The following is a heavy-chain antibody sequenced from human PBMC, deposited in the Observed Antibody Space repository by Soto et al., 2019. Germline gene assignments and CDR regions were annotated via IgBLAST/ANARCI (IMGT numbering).Heavy chain of an antibody. V-gene: IGHV2-26*01. CDR3: ARRHLAVAVSPWFDP. J-gene: IGHJ5*02. Sequence: QVTLKESGPVLVKPTETLTLRCTVSGLSITDSAMGVSWIRQPPGQPLEWLAHIDSSGEKSYRTFLKSRLAISKDTSKSPIVLTMTNMDPAETATYYCARRHLAVAVSPWFDPWGQASPVSVSS. CDR1: GLSITDSAMG. D-gene: IGHD6-19*01. CDR2: IDSSGEK.